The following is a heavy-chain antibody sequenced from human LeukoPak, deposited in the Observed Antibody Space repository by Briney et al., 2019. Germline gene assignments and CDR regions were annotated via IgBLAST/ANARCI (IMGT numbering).Heavy chain of an antibody. V-gene: IGHV4-61*01. Sequence: PSETLSLTCTVSGGSVNSGSYYWNWIRQPPGKGLEWIGYIYYSGSTDYNPSLKSRVTISVDTSKNQFSLKLSSVTAADTAVYYCARGGREYFADYWGQGTLVTVSS. J-gene: IGHJ4*02. D-gene: IGHD3-9*01. CDR2: IYYSGST. CDR1: GGSVNSGSYY. CDR3: ARGGREYFADY.